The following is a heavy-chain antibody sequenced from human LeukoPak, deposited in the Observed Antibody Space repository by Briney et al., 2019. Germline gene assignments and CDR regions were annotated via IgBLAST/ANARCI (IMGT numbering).Heavy chain of an antibody. CDR3: ARQPYALDWAYFNY. V-gene: IGHV4-4*09. Sequence: SETLSLTCTVSGGSISSYYWSWIRQPPGKGLEWIGYIYTSGSTNYNPSLKSRVTISVDTSKNQFSLKLSSVTAADTAVYYCARQPYALDWAYFNYWGQGTLVTVSS. CDR2: IYTSGST. D-gene: IGHD2-21*01. CDR1: GGSISSYY. J-gene: IGHJ4*02.